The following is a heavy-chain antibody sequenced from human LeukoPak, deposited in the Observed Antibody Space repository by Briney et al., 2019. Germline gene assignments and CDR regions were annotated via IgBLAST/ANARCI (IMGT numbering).Heavy chain of an antibody. CDR1: GGSFSGYY. J-gene: IGHJ3*02. Sequence: NPSETLSLTCAVYGGSFSGYYWSWIRQPPGKGLEWIGEINHSGSTSYNPSLKSRVTISVDTSKNQFSLKLSSVTAADTAVYYCARRYGSSWYRAFDIWGQGTMVTVSS. CDR2: INHSGST. V-gene: IGHV4-34*01. D-gene: IGHD6-13*01. CDR3: ARRYGSSWYRAFDI.